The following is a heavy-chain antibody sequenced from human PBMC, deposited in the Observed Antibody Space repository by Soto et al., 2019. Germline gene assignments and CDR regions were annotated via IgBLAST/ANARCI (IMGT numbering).Heavy chain of an antibody. J-gene: IGHJ4*02. CDR3: ARDLEGWKYSSSSGFDY. D-gene: IGHD6-6*01. CDR2: INPNSGGT. CDR1: GYTFTGYY. V-gene: IGHV1-2*04. Sequence: GASVKVSCKASGYTFTGYYMHWVRQTPGQGLEWMGWINPNSGGTNYAQKFQGWVTMTRDTSISTAYMELSRLRSDDTAVYYCARDLEGWKYSSSSGFDYWGQGTLVTVSS.